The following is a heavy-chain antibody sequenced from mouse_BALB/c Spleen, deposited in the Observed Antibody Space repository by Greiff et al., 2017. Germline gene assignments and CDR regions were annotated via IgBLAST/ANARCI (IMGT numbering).Heavy chain of an antibody. Sequence: EVKLMESGPGLVKPSQSLSLTCSVTGYSITSGYYWNWIRQFPGNKLEWMGYISYDGSNNYNPSLKNRISITRDTSKNQFFLKLNSVTTEDTATYYCAREDYGNYGGFAYWGQGTLVTVSA. CDR2: ISYDGSN. D-gene: IGHD2-1*01. V-gene: IGHV3-6*02. CDR1: GYSITSGYY. CDR3: AREDYGNYGGFAY. J-gene: IGHJ3*01.